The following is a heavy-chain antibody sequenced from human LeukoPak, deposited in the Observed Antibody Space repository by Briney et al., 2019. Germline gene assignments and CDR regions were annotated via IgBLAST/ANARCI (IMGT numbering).Heavy chain of an antibody. Sequence: PGGSLRLSCAASGFTFSSYSMNWVRQAPGKGLEWVSSISSSSSYIYYADSVKGRFTISRDNSKDTLYLQMNSLRAEDTAVYYCAKDGADIVVVVAPYFDYWGREPWSPSPQ. D-gene: IGHD2-15*01. CDR1: GFTFSSYS. CDR3: AKDGADIVVVVAPYFDY. V-gene: IGHV3-21*04. J-gene: IGHJ4*02. CDR2: ISSSSSYI.